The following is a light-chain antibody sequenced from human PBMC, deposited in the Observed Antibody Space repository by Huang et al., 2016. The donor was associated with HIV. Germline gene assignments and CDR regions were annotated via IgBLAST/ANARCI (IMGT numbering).Light chain of an antibody. V-gene: IGKV3-15*01. CDR3: QQYNNWPPLT. J-gene: IGKJ4*01. Sequence: EIVMTQSPATLSVSPGERATLSCRASQSVSSNLAWYQQKPGKSPRLLIYGASTRTTGIPSRFSCSGSWTEFTLTISSLQSEDFAVYYCQQYNNWPPLTFGGGTKVEIK. CDR2: GAS. CDR1: QSVSSN.